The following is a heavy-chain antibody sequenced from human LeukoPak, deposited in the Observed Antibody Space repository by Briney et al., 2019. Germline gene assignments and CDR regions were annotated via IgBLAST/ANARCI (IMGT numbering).Heavy chain of an antibody. CDR3: ARAIYGDYVDY. CDR1: GGSFSGYY. Sequence: SETLSLTCAVYGGSFSGYYWSWIRQPPGKGLEWIGEINHSGSTNYNPSLKSRVTISVDTSKNQFSLKLSSVTAADTAVYYCARAIYGDYVDYWGQGTLVTVSS. CDR2: INHSGST. J-gene: IGHJ4*02. D-gene: IGHD4-17*01. V-gene: IGHV4-34*01.